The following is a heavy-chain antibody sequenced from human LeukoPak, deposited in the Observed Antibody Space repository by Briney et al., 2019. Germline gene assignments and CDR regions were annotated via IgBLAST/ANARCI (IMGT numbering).Heavy chain of an antibody. CDR3: ATWELDYYYYGMDI. CDR2: ISGSGGST. V-gene: IGHV3-23*01. CDR1: GFTFSSYA. Sequence: GGSLRLSCAASGFTFSSYAMSWVCQAPGKGLEWVSAISGSGGSTYYADSVKGRFTISRDNSKNTLYLQMNSLRAEDTAVYYCATWELDYYYYGMDIWGQGTTVTVSS. D-gene: IGHD1-26*01. J-gene: IGHJ6*02.